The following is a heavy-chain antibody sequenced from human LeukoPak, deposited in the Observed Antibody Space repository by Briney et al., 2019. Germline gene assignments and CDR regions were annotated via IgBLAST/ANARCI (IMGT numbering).Heavy chain of an antibody. CDR3: ARERGYGSGTFDY. Sequence: GGSLRLSCAASGFTFSSYEMNWVRQAPGKGLEWVSDISDSSSTIHYADSVNGRFTISRDNAKNSLYLQMNSLRAEDTAVYYCARERGYGSGTFDYWGQGIQVTTSS. CDR1: GFTFSSYE. V-gene: IGHV3-48*03. CDR2: ISDSSSTI. D-gene: IGHD3-10*01. J-gene: IGHJ4*02.